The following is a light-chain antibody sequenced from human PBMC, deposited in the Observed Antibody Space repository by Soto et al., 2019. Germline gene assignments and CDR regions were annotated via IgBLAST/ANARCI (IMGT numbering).Light chain of an antibody. CDR1: SSDVGGYNY. V-gene: IGLV2-14*03. CDR2: DVS. J-gene: IGLJ2*01. Sequence: QPVLTQPASVSGSPGQSITISCTGTSSDVGGYNYVSWYQQHPGKVPKLIIYDVSNRPSGVSIRFSGSKSGNTASLTISGLQTDDEADYYCSSYTSSSTRAFGGGTKVTVL. CDR3: SSYTSSSTRA.